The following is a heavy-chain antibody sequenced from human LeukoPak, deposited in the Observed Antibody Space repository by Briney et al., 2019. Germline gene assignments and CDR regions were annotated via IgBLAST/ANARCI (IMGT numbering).Heavy chain of an antibody. CDR3: ARAESTGTTSPFDY. D-gene: IGHD1-1*01. CDR2: INPNSGGT. V-gene: IGHV1-2*02. CDR1: GYTFTGSY. J-gene: IGHJ4*02. Sequence: ASVKVSCKASGYTFTGSYMHWVRQAPGQGLEWMGWINPNSGGTNYAQKFQGRVSMTRDTSISTAYMELSRLRSDDTAVYYCARAESTGTTSPFDYWVQGTLVSVSS.